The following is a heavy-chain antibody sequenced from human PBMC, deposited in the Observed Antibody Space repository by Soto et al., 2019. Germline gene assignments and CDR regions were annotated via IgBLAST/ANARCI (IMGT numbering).Heavy chain of an antibody. Sequence: QLQLQESGPGLVKPSETLSLTCTVSGGSISSSSYYWGWIRQPPGKGLEWIGSIYYSGSTYYNPSLKSRATISVDTSKNQFSLKLSSVTAADTAVYYCARWVYHRRYGPDYWYFDLWGRGTLVTVSS. J-gene: IGHJ2*01. CDR2: IYYSGST. V-gene: IGHV4-39*01. CDR3: ARWVYHRRYGPDYWYFDL. D-gene: IGHD4-17*01. CDR1: GGSISSSSYY.